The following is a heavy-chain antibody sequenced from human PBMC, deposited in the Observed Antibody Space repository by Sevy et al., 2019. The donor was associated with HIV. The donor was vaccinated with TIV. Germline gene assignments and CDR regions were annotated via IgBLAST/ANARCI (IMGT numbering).Heavy chain of an antibody. J-gene: IGHJ3*02. Sequence: GGSLRLSCAASGFIFSNYNMNWVRQAPGKGLQWVSSISSASSFIYYADSMKGRFIISRDNAKKSLYLQMNNLRAEDTAMYYCAREVGSSSSPTRDVFDIWGQGTMVTVSS. V-gene: IGHV3-21*01. CDR3: AREVGSSSSPTRDVFDI. D-gene: IGHD6-6*01. CDR2: ISSASSFI. CDR1: GFIFSNYN.